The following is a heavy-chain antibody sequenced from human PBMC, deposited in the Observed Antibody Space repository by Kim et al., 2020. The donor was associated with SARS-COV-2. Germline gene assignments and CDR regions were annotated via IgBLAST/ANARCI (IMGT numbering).Heavy chain of an antibody. D-gene: IGHD6-13*01. J-gene: IGHJ6*02. CDR3: AREPFQIHIIAAADLLLNGMDV. CDR2: IIPIFGTA. V-gene: IGHV1-69*13. CDR1: GGTFSSYA. Sequence: SVKVSCKASGGTFSSYAISWVRQAPGQGLEWMGGIIPIFGTANYAQKFQGRVTITADESTSTAYMELSSLRSEDTAVYYCAREPFQIHIIAAADLLLNGMDVWGQGTTVTVSS.